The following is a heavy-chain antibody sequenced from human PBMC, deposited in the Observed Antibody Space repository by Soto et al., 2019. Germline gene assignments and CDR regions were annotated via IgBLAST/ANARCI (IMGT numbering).Heavy chain of an antibody. V-gene: IGHV4-34*01. CDR1: GGSFSGYY. J-gene: IGHJ4*02. CDR2: INHSGST. D-gene: IGHD3-22*01. Sequence: PSETLSLTCAVYGGSFSGYYWSWIRQPPGKGLEWIGEINHSGSTNYNPSLKSRVTISVDTSKDQFSQKLSSVTAADTAVYYCARTDDGSGYYYADFDYWGQGTLVTVSS. CDR3: ARTDDGSGYYYADFDY.